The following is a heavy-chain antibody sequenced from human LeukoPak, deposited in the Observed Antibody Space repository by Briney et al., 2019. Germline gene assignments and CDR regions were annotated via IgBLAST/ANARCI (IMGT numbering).Heavy chain of an antibody. CDR2: ISWNSGSI. D-gene: IGHD6-6*01. Sequence: GRSLRLSCAASGFTFDDYAMHWVRQAPGKGLEWVSGISWNSGSIGYADSVKGRLTISRDNAKNSLYLQMNSLRAEDTAVYYCAKGRQVVMAARYYFDYWGQGTLVTVSS. CDR3: AKGRQVVMAARYYFDY. J-gene: IGHJ4*02. CDR1: GFTFDDYA. V-gene: IGHV3-9*01.